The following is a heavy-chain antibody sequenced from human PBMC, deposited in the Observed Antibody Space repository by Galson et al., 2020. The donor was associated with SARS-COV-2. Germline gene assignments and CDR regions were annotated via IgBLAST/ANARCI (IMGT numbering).Heavy chain of an antibody. D-gene: IGHD6-13*01. Sequence: ASVKVSCKASGYTFTGYYIHWVRQAPGQGLEWMGWINPDSGGTKYAQKFQGRVSMTRDTSISTGYIELSRLRSDDTAVYYCARARVRAAAGRLNYYYYGMDVWGQGTTVTVSS. CDR3: ARARVRAAAGRLNYYYYGMDV. CDR1: GYTFTGYY. V-gene: IGHV1-2*02. CDR2: INPDSGGT. J-gene: IGHJ6*02.